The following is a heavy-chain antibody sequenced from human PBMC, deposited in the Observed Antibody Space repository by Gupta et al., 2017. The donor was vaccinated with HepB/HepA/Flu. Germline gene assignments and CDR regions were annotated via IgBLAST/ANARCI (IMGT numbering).Heavy chain of an antibody. CDR1: GGSISSGGYD. D-gene: IGHD2-2*02. J-gene: IGHJ6*03. CDR3: ASAFGYCSSTSCYNYYYYMDV. CDR2: IYYSGST. V-gene: IGHV4-31*03. Sequence: QVQLQESGPGLVKPSQTLSLTCTVSGGSISSGGYDWSWIRQHPGKGLEWIGYIYYSGSTYYNPSLKSRVTISVDTSKNQFSLKLSSVTAADTAVYYCASAFGYCSSTSCYNYYYYMDVWGKGTTVTVSS.